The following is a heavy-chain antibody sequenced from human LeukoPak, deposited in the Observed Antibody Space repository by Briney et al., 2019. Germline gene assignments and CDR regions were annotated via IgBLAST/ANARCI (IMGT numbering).Heavy chain of an antibody. J-gene: IGHJ6*02. D-gene: IGHD3-10*01. CDR2: IATFNGHT. CDR3: ARILVGLWLGEETLGGDYYYYGMDV. V-gene: IGHV1-18*01. Sequence: ASVTVSFKASGYTFTIYGISWVRQAPGQGLEWMGWIATFNGHTNYAQNLQDRVVMTTDTSTTTAYMELRSLRSDDTAIYFCARILVGLWLGEETLGGDYYYYGMDVWGQGTTVTVSS. CDR1: GYTFTIYG.